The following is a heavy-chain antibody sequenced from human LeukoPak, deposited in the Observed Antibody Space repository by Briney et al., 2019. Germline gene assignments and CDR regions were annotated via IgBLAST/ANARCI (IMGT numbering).Heavy chain of an antibody. CDR1: GGSISIYY. J-gene: IGHJ6*03. CDR3: ARIVATIQTRVAWLAGYYYYMDV. V-gene: IGHV4-59*01. D-gene: IGHD5-12*01. CDR2: IYYSGST. Sequence: PSETLSLTCTVSGGSISIYYWSWIRQPPGKGLEWIGYIYYSGSTNYNPSLKSRVTISVDTSKNQFSLKLSSVTAADTAVYYCARIVATIQTRVAWLAGYYYYMDVWGKGTTVTVSS.